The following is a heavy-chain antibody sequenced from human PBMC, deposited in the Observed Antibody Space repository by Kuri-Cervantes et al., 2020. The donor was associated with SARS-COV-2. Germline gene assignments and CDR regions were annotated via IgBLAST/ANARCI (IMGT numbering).Heavy chain of an antibody. CDR3: AKDRVGVQDF. J-gene: IGHJ4*02. CDR2: ISGSGGST. D-gene: IGHD2-21*01. Sequence: GGSLRLSCAASGFTFSSYAMTWVRQAPGKGLEWVSAISGSGGSTYYADSVKGRFTISRDNSQNTLYLHMKSLRSEDTAMYYCAKDRVGVQDFWGQGTLVTVSS. CDR1: GFTFSSYA. V-gene: IGHV3-23*01.